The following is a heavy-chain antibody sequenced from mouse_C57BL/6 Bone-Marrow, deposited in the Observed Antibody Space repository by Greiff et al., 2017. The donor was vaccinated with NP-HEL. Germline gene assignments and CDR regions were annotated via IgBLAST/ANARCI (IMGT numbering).Heavy chain of an antibody. J-gene: IGHJ4*01. CDR3: ARWRAAIVTTSSAMDY. V-gene: IGHV1-80*01. D-gene: IGHD2-5*01. CDR1: GYAFSSYW. Sequence: QVQLKQSGAELVKPGASVKISCKASGYAFSSYWMNWVKQRPGKGLEWIGQIYPGDGDTNYNGKFKGKATLTADKSSSTAYMQLSSLTSEDSAVYFCARWRAAIVTTSSAMDYWGQGTSVTVSS. CDR2: IYPGDGDT.